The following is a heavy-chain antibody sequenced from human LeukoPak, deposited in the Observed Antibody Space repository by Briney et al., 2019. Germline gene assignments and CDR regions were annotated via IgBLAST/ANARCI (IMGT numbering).Heavy chain of an antibody. J-gene: IGHJ6*02. CDR1: GFTFSSYG. V-gene: IGHV3-30*18. D-gene: IGHD3-10*01. CDR3: AKDLEGYGSGSLYYYGMDV. CDR2: ISYDGSNK. Sequence: QPGGSLRLSCAASGFTFSSYGMRWVRQAPGKGLEWVAVISYDGSNKYYADSVKGRFTISRDNSKNTLYLQMNSLRAEDTAVYYCAKDLEGYGSGSLYYYGMDVWGQGTTVTVSS.